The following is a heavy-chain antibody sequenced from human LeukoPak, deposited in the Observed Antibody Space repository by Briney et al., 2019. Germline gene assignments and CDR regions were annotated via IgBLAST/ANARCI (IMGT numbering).Heavy chain of an antibody. Sequence: GGSLRLSCAASGFTFDNYRMRWVRQAPGKGLEWVSTVNADGGNTYYADSVKGRFTISRDNSKSTPILQMNSLRVEDTALYYCTKRVKYGGTWDHFADWGQGTLVTVSS. J-gene: IGHJ4*02. CDR2: VNADGGNT. D-gene: IGHD1-26*01. CDR1: GFTFDNYR. V-gene: IGHV3-23*01. CDR3: TKRVKYGGTWDHFAD.